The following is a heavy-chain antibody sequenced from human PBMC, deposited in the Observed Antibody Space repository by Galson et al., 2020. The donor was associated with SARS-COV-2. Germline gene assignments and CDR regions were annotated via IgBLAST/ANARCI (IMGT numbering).Heavy chain of an antibody. CDR1: GGSISSGGYS. J-gene: IGHJ4*02. Sequence: SETLSLTCAVSGGSISSGGYSWSWIRQPPGKGLEWIRYIYHSGSTYYNPSLQSRVTISVARSKNQFSLKLSSVTAADTAVYYCARARFYDVLTGYHDYGAYSFDYWGQGTLVTVSS. CDR2: IYHSGST. V-gene: IGHV4-30-2*01. CDR3: ARARFYDVLTGYHDYGAYSFDY. D-gene: IGHD3-9*01.